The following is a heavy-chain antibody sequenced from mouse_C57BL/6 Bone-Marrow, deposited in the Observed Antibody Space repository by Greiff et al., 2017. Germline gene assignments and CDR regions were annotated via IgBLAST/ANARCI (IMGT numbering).Heavy chain of an antibody. V-gene: IGHV1-62-2*01. Sequence: VQGVESGAELVKPGASVKLSCKASGYTFTEYTIHWVKQRSGQGLEWIGWFYPGSGSIKYNEKFKDKATLTADKSSSTVYMELSRLTSEDSAVYFCARHEEEVSSYPAWFAYWGQGALVTVSA. CDR2: FYPGSGSI. CDR1: GYTFTEYT. CDR3: ARHEEEVSSYPAWFAY. J-gene: IGHJ3*01. D-gene: IGHD1-1*01.